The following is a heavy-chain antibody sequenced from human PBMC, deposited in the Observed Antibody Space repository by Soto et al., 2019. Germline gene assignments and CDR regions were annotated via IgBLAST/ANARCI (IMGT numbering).Heavy chain of an antibody. V-gene: IGHV1-18*01. J-gene: IGHJ6*03. CDR2: ISAYNGNT. D-gene: IGHD3-10*01. CDR3: ARLGTLWFGELSGYYYYMDV. CDR1: GYTFTSYG. Sequence: ASVKVSCKASGYTFTSYGISWVRQAPGQGLEWMGWISAYNGNTNYAQKLQGRVTMTTDTSTSTAYMELRSLRSDDTAVYYCARLGTLWFGELSGYYYYMDVWGKGTTVTVSS.